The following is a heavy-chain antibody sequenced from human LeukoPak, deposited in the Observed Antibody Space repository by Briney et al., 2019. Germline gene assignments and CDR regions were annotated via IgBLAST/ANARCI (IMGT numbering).Heavy chain of an antibody. CDR3: VKDRWIDH. D-gene: IGHD5-24*01. J-gene: IGHJ4*02. Sequence: GGSLRLSCSVSGFTFSSYTMHWVRQAPGKGLEYVSSININGGRTYYADSVKGRFTISRDNSKNTLYLQMSSLRAEDTAVYYCVKDRWIDHWGQGTLVTVSS. V-gene: IGHV3-64D*09. CDR1: GFTFSSYT. CDR2: ININGGRT.